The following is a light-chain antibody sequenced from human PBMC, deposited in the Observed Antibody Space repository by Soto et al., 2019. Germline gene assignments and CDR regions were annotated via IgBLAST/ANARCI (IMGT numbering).Light chain of an antibody. CDR1: VLAKKY. J-gene: IGLJ2*01. V-gene: IGLV3-27*01. CDR2: KDS. CDR3: YSVADNNVI. Sequence: SYELTQPSSVSVSPGQTARITCSGDVLAKKYARWFQQKPGQAPVVVIYKDSERPSGIPERFSGSSSGTTVTLTISGAQVEDEADYYCYSVADNNVIFGGGTKLTAL.